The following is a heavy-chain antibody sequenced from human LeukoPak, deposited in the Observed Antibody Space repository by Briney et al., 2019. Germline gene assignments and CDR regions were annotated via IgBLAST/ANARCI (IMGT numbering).Heavy chain of an antibody. D-gene: IGHD3-22*01. CDR2: ISAYNGNT. CDR3: ARELGITMIVVDYNWFDP. J-gene: IGHJ5*02. CDR1: GYTFTSYG. Sequence: GASVKVSCKASGYTFTSYGISWVRQAPGQGLEWMGWISAYNGNTNYAQKLQGRVTMTTDTSTSTAYMELRSLRSDDTAVYYCARELGITMIVVDYNWFDPWGQGTLVTVSS. V-gene: IGHV1-18*01.